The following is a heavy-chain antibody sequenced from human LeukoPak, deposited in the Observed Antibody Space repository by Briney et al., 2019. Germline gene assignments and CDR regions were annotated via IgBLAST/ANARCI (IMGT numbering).Heavy chain of an antibody. CDR2: ISAYNGNT. CDR1: GYTFTSYG. V-gene: IGHV1-18*01. D-gene: IGHD3-3*01. J-gene: IGHJ5*02. CDR3: ASSGVVENWFDP. Sequence: ASVKLSCKASGYTFTSYGISWGREAPGQGLEWMGWISAYNGNTNYTQKLQGRVTMTTDTSTSTAYMELRSLRSDDTAVYYCASSGVVENWFDPWGQGTLVTVSS.